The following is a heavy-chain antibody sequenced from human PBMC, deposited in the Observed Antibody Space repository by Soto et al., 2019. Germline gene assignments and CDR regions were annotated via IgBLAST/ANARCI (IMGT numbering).Heavy chain of an antibody. CDR2: ITDSGDST. Sequence: PGGSLRLSCAASGFTFFTYAMSWVRQAPGKGLEWVSSITDSGDSTYYADSVKGRFTISRDNSKNTLYLQMKSLRAEDTAVYYCAQDTPVVTLIFDYWGQGTLVTVSS. J-gene: IGHJ4*02. D-gene: IGHD4-4*01. CDR3: AQDTPVVTLIFDY. V-gene: IGHV3-23*01. CDR1: GFTFFTYA.